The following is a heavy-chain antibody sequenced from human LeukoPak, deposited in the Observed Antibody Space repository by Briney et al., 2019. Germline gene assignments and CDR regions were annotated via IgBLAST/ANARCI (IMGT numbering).Heavy chain of an antibody. Sequence: RTGGSLRLSCAASGFTFSSYSMNWVRQAPGKGLEWVSSISSSSSYIYYADSVKGRFTISRDTSKNTLSLQMNSLRAEDTAVYYCASLSLGHYWGQGTLATVSS. D-gene: IGHD6-6*01. J-gene: IGHJ4*02. CDR1: GFTFSSYS. V-gene: IGHV3-21*04. CDR3: ASLSLGHY. CDR2: ISSSSSYI.